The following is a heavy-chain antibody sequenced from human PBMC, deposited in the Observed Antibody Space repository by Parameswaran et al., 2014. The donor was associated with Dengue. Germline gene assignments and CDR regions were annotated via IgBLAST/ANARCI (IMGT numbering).Heavy chain of an antibody. J-gene: IGHJ3*02. CDR3: AALRWDIVVVPAARIPLGAFDI. Sequence: WIRQPQGRDWSGLGISITVGAPTTTLLKSRVTISVDTSKNQFSLKLSSVTAADTAVYYCAALRWDIVVVPAARIPLGAFDIWGQGTIVTVSS. D-gene: IGHD2-2*01. V-gene: IGHV4-59*01. CDR2: SITVGAP.